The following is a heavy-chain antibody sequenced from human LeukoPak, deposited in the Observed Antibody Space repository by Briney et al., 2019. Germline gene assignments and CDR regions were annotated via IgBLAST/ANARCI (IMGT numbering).Heavy chain of an antibody. CDR3: AKDNVVVVPAAIRDYYYYYYMDV. CDR1: GFTFDDYA. V-gene: IGHV3-9*01. D-gene: IGHD2-2*02. J-gene: IGHJ6*03. Sequence: GGSLRLSGAASGFTFDDYAMHWVRQAPGKGLEWVSGISWNSGSIGYADSVKGRFTISRDNAKNSLYLQMNSLRAEDTALYYCAKDNVVVVPAAIRDYYYYYYMDVWGKGTTVTVSS. CDR2: ISWNSGSI.